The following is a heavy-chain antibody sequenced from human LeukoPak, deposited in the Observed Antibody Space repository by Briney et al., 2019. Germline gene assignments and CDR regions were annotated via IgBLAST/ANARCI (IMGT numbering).Heavy chain of an antibody. Sequence: SETLSLTCAVYGGSFSGYYWSWIRQPPGKGLEWIGEINHSGSTNYNPSLNRRVTISVDTSKNQFSLKLSSVTAADTAVYYCVKEESYGSGSYYHNWFDPWGQGTLVTVSS. CDR3: VKEESYGSGSYYHNWFDP. D-gene: IGHD3-10*01. J-gene: IGHJ5*02. CDR1: GGSFSGYY. CDR2: INHSGST. V-gene: IGHV4-34*01.